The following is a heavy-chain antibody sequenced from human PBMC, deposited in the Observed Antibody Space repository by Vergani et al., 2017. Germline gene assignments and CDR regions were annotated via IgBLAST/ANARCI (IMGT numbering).Heavy chain of an antibody. J-gene: IGHJ6*02. Sequence: EVQLVESGGGLVKPGGSLRLSCAASGFTFSNAWMSWVRQAPGKGLEWVGRIKSKTDGGTTDYAAPVKGRFTISRDDSKNTLYLQMNSLRAEDTAVYYCARDPTVTADYYYYYGMDVWGQGTTVTVSS. CDR1: GFTFSNAW. CDR2: IKSKTDGGTT. D-gene: IGHD4-17*01. V-gene: IGHV3-15*01. CDR3: ARDPTVTADYYYYYGMDV.